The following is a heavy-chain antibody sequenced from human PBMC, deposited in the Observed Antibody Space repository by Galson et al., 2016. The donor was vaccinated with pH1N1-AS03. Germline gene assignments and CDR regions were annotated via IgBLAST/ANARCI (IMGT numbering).Heavy chain of an antibody. D-gene: IGHD1-26*01. V-gene: IGHV3-23*01. CDR2: IGVSGIRT. CDR3: ARETIRAGEFDL. Sequence: SLRLSCAASGFTFSKYAMTWVRQAPRKGLEWVSVIGVSGIRTQYAHSVKGRFTISRDSLQNTLDLQMNSLSAEDSAVYFCARETIRAGEFDLWGRGTVVTVSS. J-gene: IGHJ3*01. CDR1: GFTFSKYA.